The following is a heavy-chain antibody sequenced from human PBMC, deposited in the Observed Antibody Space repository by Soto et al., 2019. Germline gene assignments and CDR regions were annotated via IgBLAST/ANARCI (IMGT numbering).Heavy chain of an antibody. J-gene: IGHJ4*02. CDR2: IYYSGST. Sequence: PSETLSLTCTVSGGSISSRSYYWGWIRQPPGKGLEWIGNIYYSGSTYYNPSLKSRVTMSVDTSKNQFSLKLTSVNTADTAMYYCTRGGDPYKTGHWGQGTLVTVSS. CDR3: TRGGDPYKTGH. V-gene: IGHV4-39*07. CDR1: GGSISSRSYY. D-gene: IGHD2-21*01.